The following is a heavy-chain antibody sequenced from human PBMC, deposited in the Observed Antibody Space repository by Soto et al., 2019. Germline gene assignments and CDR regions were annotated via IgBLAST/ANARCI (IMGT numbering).Heavy chain of an antibody. J-gene: IGHJ5*02. V-gene: IGHV4-31*03. Sequence: LCLTCTVSGGSISSGGYYWSWIRQHPGKGLEWIGYIYYSGSTYYTPSLKSRVTISVDTSKNQFSLKLRSATAADTAVYYCARDRIPYSSSPWGQGTLVTVSS. CDR2: IYYSGST. CDR3: ARDRIPYSSSP. D-gene: IGHD6-6*01. CDR1: GGSISSGGYY.